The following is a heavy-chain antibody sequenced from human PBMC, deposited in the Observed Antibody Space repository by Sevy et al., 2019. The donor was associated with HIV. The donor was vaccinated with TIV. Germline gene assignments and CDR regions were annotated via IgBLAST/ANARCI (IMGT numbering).Heavy chain of an antibody. Sequence: AGSLRLSCAASGLIFSDYYMGWVRQAPGKGLEWVADISSGNTYTNYADSVKGRFTISRDNAKKSMYLQMNTLRAEDTAVYYWARLRVIASAPYYFDYWGQGALVTVSS. CDR1: GLIFSDYY. CDR2: ISSGNTYT. V-gene: IGHV3-11*06. CDR3: ARLRVIASAPYYFDY. J-gene: IGHJ4*02. D-gene: IGHD2-21*01.